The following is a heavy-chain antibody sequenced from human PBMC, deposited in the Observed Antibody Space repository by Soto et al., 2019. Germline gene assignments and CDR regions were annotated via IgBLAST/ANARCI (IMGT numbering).Heavy chain of an antibody. V-gene: IGHV4-59*01. CDR2: IYYSGST. CDR1: GGSISSDY. J-gene: IGHJ3*02. Sequence: SETLSLTCTVSGGSISSDYWSWIRRPPGKGLEWIGYIYYSGSTNYNPSLKSRVTISVDTSKNQFSLKLSSVTAADTAVYYCASDYGDYGLGAFDIWGQGTMVTVSS. D-gene: IGHD4-17*01. CDR3: ASDYGDYGLGAFDI.